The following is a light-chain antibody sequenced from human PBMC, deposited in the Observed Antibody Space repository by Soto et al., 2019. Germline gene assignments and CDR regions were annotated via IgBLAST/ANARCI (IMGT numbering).Light chain of an antibody. CDR2: GAS. CDR3: QQYGSSSWT. V-gene: IGKV3-20*01. Sequence: EIVLTQSPGTLSLSPGERATLSCRASQSVSSSYLAWYQQKPGQAPRLLIYGASSRATGIPDRFSGSGSETDLTLTISRLGPEDFAVYYCQQYGSSSWTFGQGTKVEIK. J-gene: IGKJ1*01. CDR1: QSVSSSY.